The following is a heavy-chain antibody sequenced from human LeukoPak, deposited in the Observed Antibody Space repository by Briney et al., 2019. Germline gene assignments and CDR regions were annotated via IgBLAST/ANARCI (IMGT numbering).Heavy chain of an antibody. D-gene: IGHD6-19*01. Sequence: SETLSLTCTVCGGSIRSYYWGWIRQPPGKGLEWIGYIYYSGSTNYNPSLKSRVTISVDTSKNQFSLKLSSVTAADTAVYYCARHSSGWHWAFDYWGQGTLVTVSS. V-gene: IGHV4-59*08. CDR1: GGSIRSYY. CDR3: ARHSSGWHWAFDY. J-gene: IGHJ4*02. CDR2: IYYSGST.